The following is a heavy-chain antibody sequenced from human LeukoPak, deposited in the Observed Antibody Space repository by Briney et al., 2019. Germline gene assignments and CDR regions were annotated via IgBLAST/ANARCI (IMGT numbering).Heavy chain of an antibody. D-gene: IGHD6-19*01. J-gene: IGHJ4*02. Sequence: GGSLRLSCTASGFSFTDFDMNWVRQAPGKGLEWVSHTTHSGITTHNADSVKGRFTISRDNSKSTLYLQMNSLRAEDTAVYYCAKTVTGSIFDYWGRGTLVTVPS. V-gene: IGHV3-23*01. CDR1: GFSFTDFD. CDR3: AKTVTGSIFDY. CDR2: TTHSGITT.